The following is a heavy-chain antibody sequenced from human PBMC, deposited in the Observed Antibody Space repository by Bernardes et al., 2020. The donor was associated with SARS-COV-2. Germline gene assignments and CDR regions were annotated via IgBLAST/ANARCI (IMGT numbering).Heavy chain of an antibody. CDR2: FNPQDSKM. D-gene: IGHD2-15*01. CDR1: GFALAAFS. J-gene: IGHJ3*01. CDR3: AILVRGGAFDV. V-gene: IGHV1-24*01. Sequence: ASVKVSCKVSGFALAAFSIHWFRQAPVKGLEWMGGFNPQDSKMIYAPKLQGRVTMTEDTSADTAYMELRSLRSEDTAIYYCAILVRGGAFDVWGQGTMVTVSS.